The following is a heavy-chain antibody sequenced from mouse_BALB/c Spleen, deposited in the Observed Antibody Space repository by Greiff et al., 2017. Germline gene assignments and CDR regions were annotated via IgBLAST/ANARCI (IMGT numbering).Heavy chain of an antibody. CDR3: ARDYYDYDGPYFDY. V-gene: IGHV5-4*02. D-gene: IGHD2-4*01. CDR1: GFTFSDYY. Sequence: DVHLVESGGGLVKPGGSLKLSCAASGFTFSDYYMYWVRQTPEKRLEWVATISDGGSYTYYPDSVKGRFTISRDNAKNNLYLQMSSLKSEDTAMYYCARDYYDYDGPYFDYWGQGTTLTVSS. CDR2: ISDGGSYT. J-gene: IGHJ2*01.